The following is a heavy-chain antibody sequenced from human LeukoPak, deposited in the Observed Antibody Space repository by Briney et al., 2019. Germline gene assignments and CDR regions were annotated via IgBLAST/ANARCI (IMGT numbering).Heavy chain of an antibody. CDR1: GYTFTGYY. Sequence: GASVKVSCKTSGYTFTGYYMHWVRQAPGQGLEWMGWINPNSGGTNYAQKFQGRVTITADKSTSTAYMELSSLRSEDTAVYYCASGGAVADRYYYYYYMDVWGKGTTVTVSS. D-gene: IGHD6-19*01. J-gene: IGHJ6*03. CDR2: INPNSGGT. V-gene: IGHV1-2*02. CDR3: ASGGAVADRYYYYYYMDV.